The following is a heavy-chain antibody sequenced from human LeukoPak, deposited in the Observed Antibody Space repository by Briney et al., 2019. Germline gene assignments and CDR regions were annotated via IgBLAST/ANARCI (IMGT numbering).Heavy chain of an antibody. CDR2: ISGSGGST. D-gene: IGHD3-10*01. J-gene: IGHJ4*02. CDR1: EFTFSSYA. CDR3: AKHRTYYYGSGSYLYFDY. Sequence: PGGSLRLSCAASEFTFSSYAMSWVRQAPGKGLEWVSAISGSGGSTYYADSVKGRFTISRDNSKNTLYLQMNSLRAEDTAVYYCAKHRTYYYGSGSYLYFDYWGQGTLVTVSS. V-gene: IGHV3-23*01.